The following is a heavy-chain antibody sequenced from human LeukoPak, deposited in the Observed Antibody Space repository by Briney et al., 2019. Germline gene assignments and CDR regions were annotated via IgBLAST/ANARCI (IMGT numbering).Heavy chain of an antibody. J-gene: IGHJ4*02. CDR3: ARLPSRPTDQQLFDY. Sequence: ASVKVSCKASGYTFTGYYMHWVRQAPGQGLEWMGWINPNSGGTNYAQKFQGRVTMTRDTSISTAYMELSRLRSDDTAVYYCARLPSRPTDQQLFDYWGQGTLVTVSS. CDR1: GYTFTGYY. D-gene: IGHD4-17*01. CDR2: INPNSGGT. V-gene: IGHV1-2*02.